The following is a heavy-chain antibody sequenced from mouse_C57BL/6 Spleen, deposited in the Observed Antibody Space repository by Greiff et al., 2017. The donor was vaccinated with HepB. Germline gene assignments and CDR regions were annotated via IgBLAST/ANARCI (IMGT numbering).Heavy chain of an antibody. V-gene: IGHV1-59*01. CDR2: IDPSDSYT. D-gene: IGHD1-1*01. J-gene: IGHJ3*01. Sequence: VQLQQPGAELVRPGTSVKLSCKASGYTFTSYWMHWVKQRPGQGLEWIGVIDPSDSYTNYNQKFKGKATLTVDTSSSTAYMQLSSLTSEDSAVYYCARQDYGSVFAYWGQGTLVTVSA. CDR1: GYTFTSYW. CDR3: ARQDYGSVFAY.